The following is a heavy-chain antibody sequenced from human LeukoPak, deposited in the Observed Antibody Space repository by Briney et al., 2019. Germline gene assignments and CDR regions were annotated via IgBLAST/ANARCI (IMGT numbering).Heavy chain of an antibody. CDR3: ARLYSSSPTDAFDI. J-gene: IGHJ3*02. D-gene: IGHD6-6*01. V-gene: IGHV3-20*04. CDR1: GFTFSSYG. CDR2: INWNGGST. Sequence: RPGGSLRLSCAASGFTFSSYGMHWVRQAPGKGLEWVSGINWNGGSTGYADSVKGRFTISRDNAKNSLYLQMNSLRAEDTALYYCARLYSSSPTDAFDIWGQGTMVTVSS.